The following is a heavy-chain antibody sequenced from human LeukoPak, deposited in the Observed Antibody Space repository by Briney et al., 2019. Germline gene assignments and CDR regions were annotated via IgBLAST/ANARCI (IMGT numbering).Heavy chain of an antibody. CDR3: AKGAIAAGIDY. V-gene: IGHV3-20*04. CDR1: GFNFDDYG. D-gene: IGHD6-13*01. CDR2: IKWNGDTT. J-gene: IGHJ4*02. Sequence: GGSLRLSCTASGFNFDDYGMSWVRQVPGKGLEWVSRIKWNGDTTAYADSVKGRFTISRDNAKNSLYLQMNSLRAEDTVLYYCAKGAIAAGIDYWGQGTLVNVSS.